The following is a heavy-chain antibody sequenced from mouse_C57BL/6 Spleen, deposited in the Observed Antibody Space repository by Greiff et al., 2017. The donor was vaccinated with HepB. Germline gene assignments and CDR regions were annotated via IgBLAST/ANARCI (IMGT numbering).Heavy chain of an antibody. J-gene: IGHJ1*03. CDR3: ARPFITTVVADWYFDV. Sequence: QVQLQQPGAELVKPGASVKLSCKASGYTFTSYWMHWVKQRPGQGLEWIGMIHPNSGSTNYNEKFKSKATLTVDKSSSTAYMQLSSLTSEDSAVYYCARPFITTVVADWYFDVWGTGTTVTVSS. CDR1: GYTFTSYW. V-gene: IGHV1-64*01. CDR2: IHPNSGST. D-gene: IGHD1-1*01.